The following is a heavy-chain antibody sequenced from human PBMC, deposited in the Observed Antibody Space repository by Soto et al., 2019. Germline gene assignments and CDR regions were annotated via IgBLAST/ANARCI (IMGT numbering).Heavy chain of an antibody. J-gene: IGHJ6*02. CDR1: GFTFSSYG. CDR3: ASHTYYDILTGYPPYGMDV. V-gene: IGHV3-33*01. Sequence: GGSLRLSCAASGFTFSSYGMHWVRQAPGKGLEWVAVIWYDGSNKYYADSVKGRFTISRDNSKNTLYLQMNSLRAEDTAVYYCASHTYYDILTGYPPYGMDVWGQGTTVTVSS. CDR2: IWYDGSNK. D-gene: IGHD3-9*01.